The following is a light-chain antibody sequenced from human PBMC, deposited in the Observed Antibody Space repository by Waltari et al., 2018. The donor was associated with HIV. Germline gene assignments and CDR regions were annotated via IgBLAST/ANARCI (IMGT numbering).Light chain of an antibody. Sequence: QSALTQPPSVSGSLGQSVTISCTGTSSDIGASNSVSWYQQSPGTAPKLRISEVTHRPSGVPVRFSGSKSGNTASLTISGLQADDEADYYCSSYTTSSTWVFGGGTKLTVL. V-gene: IGLV2-18*02. CDR2: EVT. CDR1: SSDIGASNS. CDR3: SSYTTSSTWV. J-gene: IGLJ3*02.